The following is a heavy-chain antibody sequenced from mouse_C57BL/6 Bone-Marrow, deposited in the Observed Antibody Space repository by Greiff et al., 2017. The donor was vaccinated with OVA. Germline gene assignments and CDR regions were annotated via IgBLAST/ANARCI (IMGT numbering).Heavy chain of an antibody. CDR1: GYTFTSYG. Sequence: VQLQQSGAELAKPGASVKLSCKASGYTFTSYGISWVKQRTGQGLEWIGEIYPRSGNTYYHEKFKGKATLTADKSSSTAYMELSSLTSEDSAVYFGARIGSDYYAMDYGGQGTSVTVSS. CDR2: IYPRSGNT. CDR3: ARIGSDYYAMDY. D-gene: IGHD4-1*01. J-gene: IGHJ4*01. V-gene: IGHV1-81*01.